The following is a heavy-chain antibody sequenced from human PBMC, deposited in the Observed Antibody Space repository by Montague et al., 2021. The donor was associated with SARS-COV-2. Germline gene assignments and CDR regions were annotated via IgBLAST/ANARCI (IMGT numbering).Heavy chain of an antibody. Sequence: SETLSLTCAVYGGSFRNYYWSWIRQSPGKGLEWIGEADQSGNTNYNPSLKSRVTISVDISKNQFSVKLASAAAADTGIYYCARGKRDFPFGVLGASTCTYFDAWGQGTPVTVSS. D-gene: IGHD1-26*01. CDR2: ADQSGNT. V-gene: IGHV4-34*01. CDR3: ARGKRDFPFGVLGASTCTYFDA. CDR1: GGSFRNYY. J-gene: IGHJ4*03.